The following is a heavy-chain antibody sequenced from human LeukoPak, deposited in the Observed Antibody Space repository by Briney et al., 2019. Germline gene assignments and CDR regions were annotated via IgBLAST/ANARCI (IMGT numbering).Heavy chain of an antibody. J-gene: IGHJ6*04. D-gene: IGHD3-10*02. CDR3: AELGITMIGGV. Sequence: GGSLRLSCAASGFTFSSYWMTWVRQAPGKGLEWVANIIQDGSAKYYVDSVKGRFTISRDNAKNSLYLQMNSLRAEDTAVYYCAELGITMIGGVWGKGTTVTISS. CDR2: IIQDGSAK. V-gene: IGHV3-7*01. CDR1: GFTFSSYW.